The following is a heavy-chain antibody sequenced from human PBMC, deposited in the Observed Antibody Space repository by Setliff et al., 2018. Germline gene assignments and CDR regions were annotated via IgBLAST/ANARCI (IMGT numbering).Heavy chain of an antibody. CDR3: AKDLSSNTAASYFFDL. V-gene: IGHV3-23*03. D-gene: IGHD5-18*01. Sequence: LRLSCAASGFTFTDYAMSWVRQAPGKGLEWVSTIYSGGRSTFYTDSVKGRFIIYRDSSTNTLYLQMNSLRGEDTAVYYCAKDLSSNTAASYFFDLWGQGTQVTVSS. J-gene: IGHJ4*02. CDR1: GFTFTDYA. CDR2: IYSGGRST.